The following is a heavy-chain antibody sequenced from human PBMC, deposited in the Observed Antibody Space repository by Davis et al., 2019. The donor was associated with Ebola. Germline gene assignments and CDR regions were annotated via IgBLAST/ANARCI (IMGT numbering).Heavy chain of an antibody. CDR2: IRQDGSEK. V-gene: IGHV3-7*03. CDR3: AREAVWRFDP. CDR1: AFSFSSHW. Sequence: GESLKISCAASAFSFSSHWMSWVRQAPGKGLEWVANIRQDGSEKHYVDSVKGRFTISRDNAKNSLYLQMNSLRAEDTAVYYCAREAVWRFDPWGQGTLVTVSS. J-gene: IGHJ5*02. D-gene: IGHD3-16*01.